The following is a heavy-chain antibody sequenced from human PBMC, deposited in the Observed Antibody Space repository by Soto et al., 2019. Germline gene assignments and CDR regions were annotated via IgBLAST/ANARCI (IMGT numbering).Heavy chain of an antibody. V-gene: IGHV1-69*13. Sequence: SGKVSCKASGGTFSSYAISWVRQAPGQGLEWMGGIIPIFGTANYAQKFQGRVTITADESTSTAYMELSSLRSEDTAVYYCARDRKYYYDSSGYCLGYWGQGTLVTVSS. D-gene: IGHD3-22*01. CDR3: ARDRKYYYDSSGYCLGY. CDR2: IIPIFGTA. CDR1: GGTFSSYA. J-gene: IGHJ4*02.